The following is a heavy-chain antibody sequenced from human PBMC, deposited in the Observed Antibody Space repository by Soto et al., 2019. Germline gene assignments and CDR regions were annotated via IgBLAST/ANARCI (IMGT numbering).Heavy chain of an antibody. CDR1: GFSFSRHG. D-gene: IGHD6-19*01. Sequence: GGSLRLSCAASGFSFSRHGMHWVRQAPGKGLEWVAVISYDGSNQDYADSVKGRFSISRDNSKNTVYLQMNSLRVEDSAVYYCARDRSSTYYYGMDLWGQGTTVTVSS. V-gene: IGHV3-30-3*01. CDR2: ISYDGSNQ. J-gene: IGHJ6*02. CDR3: ARDRSSTYYYGMDL.